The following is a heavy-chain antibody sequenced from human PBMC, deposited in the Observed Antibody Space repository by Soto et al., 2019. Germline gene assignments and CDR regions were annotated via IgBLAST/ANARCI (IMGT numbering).Heavy chain of an antibody. CDR3: ARLFRLGMNS. CDR2: INLVGST. V-gene: IGHV4-34*01. Sequence: QVPLQQWGAGPVKPSETLSLTCAVYGGSFSDSYCTWIRQPQGKGLEWIGEINLVGSTNYNPSLKSRDTISVDTSKNQFSLKLTSVTAVDTAVYYCARLFRLGMNSWGQGTLVTVSS. J-gene: IGHJ4*02. CDR1: GGSFSDSY. D-gene: IGHD7-27*01.